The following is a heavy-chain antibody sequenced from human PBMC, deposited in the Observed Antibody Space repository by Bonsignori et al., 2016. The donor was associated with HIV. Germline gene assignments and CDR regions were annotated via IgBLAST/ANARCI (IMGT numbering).Heavy chain of an antibody. CDR3: ARDAVGATAFDY. J-gene: IGHJ4*02. CDR1: GFSISSGYY. V-gene: IGHV4-38-2*02. Sequence: QVQLQESGPGLVKPSETLSLTCAVSGFSISSGYYWGWIRQPPGKGLEWIGNIHHSGSTYYSSSLKSRVTISVDTSKNQFSLRLTSVTAADTAVYFCARDAVGATAFDYWAREPWSPFPQ. CDR2: IHHSGST. D-gene: IGHD1-26*01.